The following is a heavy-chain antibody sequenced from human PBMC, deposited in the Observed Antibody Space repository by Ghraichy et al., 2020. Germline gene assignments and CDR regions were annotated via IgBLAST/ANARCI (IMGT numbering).Heavy chain of an antibody. V-gene: IGHV4-4*09. CDR2: IYTSGST. CDR3: ARQYHGELLFDY. J-gene: IGHJ4*02. Sequence: SETLSLTCTVSGGSISSYYWSWIRQPPGKGLEWIGYIYTSGSTNYNPSHKSRVTISVDTSKNQFSLKLSSVTAADTAVYYCARQYHGELLFDYWGQGTLVTVSS. D-gene: IGHD3-10*01. CDR1: GGSISSYY.